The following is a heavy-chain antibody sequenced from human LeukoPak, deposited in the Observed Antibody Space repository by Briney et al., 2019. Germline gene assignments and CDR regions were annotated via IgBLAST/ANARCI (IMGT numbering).Heavy chain of an antibody. V-gene: IGHV3-23*01. CDR3: ARGDYGDDNWFDP. CDR2: ISGSGGST. CDR1: GFTFSSYA. J-gene: IGHJ5*02. Sequence: SGGSLRLSCAASGFTFSSYAMSWVRQAPGKGLEWVSAISGSGGSTYYADSVKGRFTISRDNSKNTLYLQMNSLRAEDTAVYYCARGDYGDDNWFDPWGQGTLVTVSS. D-gene: IGHD4-17*01.